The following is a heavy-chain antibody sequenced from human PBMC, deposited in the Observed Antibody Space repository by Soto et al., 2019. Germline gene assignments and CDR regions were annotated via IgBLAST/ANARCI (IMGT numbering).Heavy chain of an antibody. CDR3: AKMPIPRGYSLINLFDY. CDR1: GFTFSSYA. D-gene: IGHD5-18*01. J-gene: IGHJ4*02. Sequence: GGSLRLSCAASGFTFSSYAMTWVRQAPGKGLEWVSAISGSGGSTYYADSVKGRFTISRDNSKKTLYLQMNSLRAEDTAVYYCAKMPIPRGYSLINLFDYWGQGTLVTVSS. CDR2: ISGSGGST. V-gene: IGHV3-23*01.